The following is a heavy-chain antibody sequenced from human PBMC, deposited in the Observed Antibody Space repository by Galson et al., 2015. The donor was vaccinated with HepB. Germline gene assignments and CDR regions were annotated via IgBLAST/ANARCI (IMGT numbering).Heavy chain of an antibody. V-gene: IGHV3-48*02. D-gene: IGHD4-17*01. CDR2: ISSSSSTI. CDR3: ARAGPYGDFDFDY. J-gene: IGHJ4*02. CDR1: GFTLSSYS. Sequence: SLRLSCAASGFTLSSYSMNWVRQAPGKGLEWVSYISSSSSTIYYADSVKGRLTISRDNAKNSLYLQMNSLRDEDTAVYYCARAGPYGDFDFDYWGQGTLATVSS.